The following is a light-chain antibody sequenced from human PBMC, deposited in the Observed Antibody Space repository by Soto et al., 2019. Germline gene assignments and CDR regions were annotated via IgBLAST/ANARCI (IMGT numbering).Light chain of an antibody. CDR2: EDN. J-gene: IGLJ2*01. V-gene: IGLV6-57*04. CDR1: SGSIASNY. Sequence: NFMLTQPHSVSESPGKTVTISCTRSSGSIASNYVQWYQQRPGSAPTTVIYEDNQRPSGVPDRFSGSIDSSSNSGSLTISGLKTEDEADYYCQSYDSSNQGVVFGGGTKLTVL. CDR3: QSYDSSNQGVV.